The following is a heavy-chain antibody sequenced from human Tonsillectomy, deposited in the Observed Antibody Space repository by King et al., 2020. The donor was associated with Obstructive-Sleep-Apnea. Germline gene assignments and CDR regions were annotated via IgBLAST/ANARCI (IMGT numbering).Heavy chain of an antibody. CDR3: ARDATALGYCSSTSCSPFDP. D-gene: IGHD2-2*01. CDR1: GYTFTGYY. CDR2: INPNSGGT. V-gene: IGHV1-2*04. Sequence: VQLVESGAEVKKPGASVKVSCKASGYTFTGYYIHWVRQAPGQGLEWMGWINPNSGGTNYAQKFQDWVTMTRDTSISTAYMELSRLRSDDTAVYYCARDATALGYCSSTSCSPFDPWGQGTLVTVSS. J-gene: IGHJ5*02.